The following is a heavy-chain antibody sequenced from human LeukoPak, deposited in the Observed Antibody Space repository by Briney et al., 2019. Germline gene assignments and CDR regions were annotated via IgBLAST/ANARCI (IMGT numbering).Heavy chain of an antibody. CDR1: GFTFSTYA. J-gene: IGHJ3*02. D-gene: IGHD3-22*01. V-gene: IGHV3-23*01. Sequence: GGSLRLSCEASGFTFSTYAMSWVRQAPGKGLERVSAISGSGGSTYYADSVKGRFTISRDNSKNTLYLQMNSLRAEDTAVYYCAKETASGYGAFDIWGQGTMVTVSS. CDR2: ISGSGGST. CDR3: AKETASGYGAFDI.